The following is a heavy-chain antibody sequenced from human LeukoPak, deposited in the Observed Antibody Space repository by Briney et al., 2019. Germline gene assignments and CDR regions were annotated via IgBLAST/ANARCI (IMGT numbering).Heavy chain of an antibody. CDR2: INHSGST. J-gene: IGHJ4*02. V-gene: IGHV4-34*01. D-gene: IGHD5-24*01. Sequence: PSETLSLTCAVYSGSFSGYYWSWIRQPPGKGLEWIGEINHSGSTNYNSSLKSRVTMSVDTSKNQFSLKMNSVTAADTAVYFCARVGDGHNRPPDYWGQGTLVTVSS. CDR1: SGSFSGYY. CDR3: ARVGDGHNRPPDY.